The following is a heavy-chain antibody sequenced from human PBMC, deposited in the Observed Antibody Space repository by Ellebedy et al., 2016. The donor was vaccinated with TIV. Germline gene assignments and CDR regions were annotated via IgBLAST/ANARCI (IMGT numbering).Heavy chain of an antibody. D-gene: IGHD2/OR15-2a*01. J-gene: IGHJ4*02. V-gene: IGHV1-46*01. CDR1: GYSFTSYY. Sequence: AASVKVSCKASGYSFTSYYIHWMRQAPGQGLEWLGIINPRSGGTDYPQRFQGRVTMTRDTSTSTVYMELTSLRSEDTAVYYCTRIIGKTYFFDYWGQGTLVTVSS. CDR3: TRIIGKTYFFDY. CDR2: INPRSGGT.